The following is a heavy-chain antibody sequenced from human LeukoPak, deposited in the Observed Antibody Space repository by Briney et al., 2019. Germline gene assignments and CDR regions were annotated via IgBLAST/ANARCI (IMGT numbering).Heavy chain of an antibody. J-gene: IGHJ2*01. CDR1: GGSITTSSYY. CDR3: ARAFRARYFDL. CDR2: IYYSGST. V-gene: IGHV4-39*01. Sequence: SETLSLTCSVSGGSITTSSYYWGWIRQPPGKGLEWIGIIYYSGSTYYNPSLKGRVTISVDTSKNQFSLKLSSVTAADTAVYYCARAFRARYFDLWGRGTLVTVSS. D-gene: IGHD2/OR15-2a*01.